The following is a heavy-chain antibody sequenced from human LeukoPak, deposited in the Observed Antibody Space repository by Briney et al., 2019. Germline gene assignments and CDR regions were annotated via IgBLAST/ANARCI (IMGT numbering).Heavy chain of an antibody. D-gene: IGHD3-9*01. V-gene: IGHV3-23*01. J-gene: IGHJ4*02. CDR1: GFSFSSYA. CDR2: ITDSGTST. Sequence: GGSLRLSCAASGFSFSSYAMGWVRQAPGKGLEWVSAITDSGTSTYYADSVKGRFTISRENSKNTLYLQMNSLRAEDTAVYYCAKGESIFEYWGQGTPVTVSS. CDR3: AKGESIFEY.